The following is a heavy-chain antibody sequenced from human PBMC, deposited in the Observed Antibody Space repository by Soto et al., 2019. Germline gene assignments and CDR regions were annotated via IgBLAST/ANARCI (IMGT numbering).Heavy chain of an antibody. CDR1: GFTFSNYG. J-gene: IGHJ4*02. D-gene: IGHD2-15*01. V-gene: IGHV3-48*02. Sequence: GGSLRLSCAASGFTFSNYGMHWVRQAPGKGLEWVSYISDSSATIYYADSVKGRFTISRDNAKNSLYLQMNSLRDEDTAVFYCGFKGILGFYWGQGSLVTVSS. CDR3: GFKGILGFY. CDR2: ISDSSATI.